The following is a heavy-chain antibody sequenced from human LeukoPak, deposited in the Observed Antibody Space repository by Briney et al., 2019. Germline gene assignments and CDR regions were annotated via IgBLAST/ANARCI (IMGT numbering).Heavy chain of an antibody. D-gene: IGHD2-15*01. CDR3: ARDTPPYCSGGSCHYYYGMDV. CDR2: IIPILGIA. J-gene: IGHJ6*02. Sequence: SVKVSCKASGGTFSSYAISWVRQAPGQGLEWMGRIIPILGIANYAQKFQGRVTITADKSTSTAYMELSSLRSEDTAVYYCARDTPPYCSGGSCHYYYGMDVWGQGTTVTVSS. V-gene: IGHV1-69*04. CDR1: GGTFSSYA.